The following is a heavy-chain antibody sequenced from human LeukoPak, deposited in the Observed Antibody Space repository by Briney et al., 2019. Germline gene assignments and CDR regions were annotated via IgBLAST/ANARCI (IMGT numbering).Heavy chain of an antibody. D-gene: IGHD3-10*01. CDR1: GFTFSSYS. Sequence: EGSLRLSCAASGFTFSSYSMNWVRQAPGKGLEWVSYISSSTTTIYYADSVKGRFTLPRDNAKNSLYLQMNSLRAEDTAVYYCARDSFNYDSALTIPFDYWGQGTLVTVSS. J-gene: IGHJ4*02. CDR2: ISSSTTTI. V-gene: IGHV3-48*01. CDR3: ARDSFNYDSALTIPFDY.